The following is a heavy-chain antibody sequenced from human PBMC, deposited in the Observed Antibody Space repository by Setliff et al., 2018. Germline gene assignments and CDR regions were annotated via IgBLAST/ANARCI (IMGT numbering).Heavy chain of an antibody. CDR1: GYSFSTYA. CDR3: ARDREYCSRTSCYIDY. Sequence: GASVKVSCKASGYSFSTYAMHWVRQAPEQRLEWMGWINGGNGNTKYSQKFQGRITITRDTSASTAYMEMSSLRSEDTAVYYCARDREYCSRTSCYIDYWGQGALVTVSS. J-gene: IGHJ4*02. CDR2: INGGNGNT. V-gene: IGHV1-3*01. D-gene: IGHD2-2*02.